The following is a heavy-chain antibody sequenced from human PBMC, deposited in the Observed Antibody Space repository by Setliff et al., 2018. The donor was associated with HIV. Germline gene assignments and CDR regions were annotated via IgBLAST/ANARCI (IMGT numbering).Heavy chain of an antibody. J-gene: IGHJ6*03. Sequence: GGSLRLSCVDSGFTFSNYAMHWVRQAPGKGLEWVAVISYDGSNNCYADSVKGRFTISRDNSKNTLYLQVNSLRAEDTAVYHCAKGREYGSGTWRAMDVWGKGTTVTVSS. V-gene: IGHV3-30*04. D-gene: IGHD3-10*01. CDR3: AKGREYGSGTWRAMDV. CDR2: ISYDGSNN. CDR1: GFTFSNYA.